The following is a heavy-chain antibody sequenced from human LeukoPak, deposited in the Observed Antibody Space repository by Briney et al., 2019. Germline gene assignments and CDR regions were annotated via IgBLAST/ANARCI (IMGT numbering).Heavy chain of an antibody. CDR2: INPSGGST. Sequence: ASVKVSCKTSGYTFTPYGIHWVRQAPGQGLEWMGIINPSGGSTSYAQKFQGRVTMTRDTSTSTVYMELSSLRSEDTAVYYCAAIQPNYYFDYWGQGTLVTVSS. J-gene: IGHJ4*02. D-gene: IGHD5-18*01. V-gene: IGHV1-46*01. CDR3: AAIQPNYYFDY. CDR1: GYTFTPYG.